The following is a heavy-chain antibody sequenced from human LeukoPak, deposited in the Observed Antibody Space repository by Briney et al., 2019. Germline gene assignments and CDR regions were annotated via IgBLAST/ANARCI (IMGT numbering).Heavy chain of an antibody. V-gene: IGHV4-39*01. CDR3: ARHDPETYRLFGTFDY. D-gene: IGHD3-10*02. Sequence: PSETLSLTCSVSGGSISSSSYYWGWIRQPPGKGLEWIGNIYYGGSTYYNPSLKSRVTISVDTSKNQFSLKLSSVTAADTAVYYCARHDPETYRLFGTFDYWGQGTLVTVSS. CDR2: IYYGGST. J-gene: IGHJ4*02. CDR1: GGSISSSSYY.